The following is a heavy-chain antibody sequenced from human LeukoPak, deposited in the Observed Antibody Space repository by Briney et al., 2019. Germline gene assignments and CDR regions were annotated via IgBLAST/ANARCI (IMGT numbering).Heavy chain of an antibody. D-gene: IGHD3-22*01. CDR1: GYTFTNYD. CDR2: MNPNSGDT. J-gene: IGHJ4*02. CDR3: ARGFAAYDTSDYAFSYY. V-gene: IGHV1-8*01. Sequence: ASVKVSCKASGYTFTNYDLTWVRQATGQGLEWMGWMNPNSGDTGYAQKFQGRLTMTRDPSISTAYMELSSLRPEDTAVYYCARGFAAYDTSDYAFSYYWGQGTLVTVSS.